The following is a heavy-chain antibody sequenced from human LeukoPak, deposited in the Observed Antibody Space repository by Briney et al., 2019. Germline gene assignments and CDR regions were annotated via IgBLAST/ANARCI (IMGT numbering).Heavy chain of an antibody. CDR3: ARGRQDVTMIVVVMTAVSYYLDV. J-gene: IGHJ6*03. CDR1: GGSFSGYY. Sequence: SETLSLTCAVYGGSFSGYYWTWIRQTPEKGLEWIGEMNPSGSTSYNPSLKSRVTITVDTSKNQFSLKLSSVTAADTAVYYCARGRQDVTMIVVVMTAVSYYLDVWGKGTTVTVS. D-gene: IGHD3-22*01. V-gene: IGHV4-34*01. CDR2: MNPSGST.